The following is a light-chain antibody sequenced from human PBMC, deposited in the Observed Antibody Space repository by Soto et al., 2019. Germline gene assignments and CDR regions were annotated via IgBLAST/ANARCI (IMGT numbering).Light chain of an antibody. V-gene: IGKV3-11*01. CDR3: QQRSNWPPIFT. CDR1: QSVSSY. CDR2: DAS. J-gene: IGKJ3*01. Sequence: EIVLTQSPATLSLSPGERATLSCRASQSVSSYLAWYQQKPGQAPRLLIYDASNRATGIPARFSGSGSGTDFTITISILEPEDFAVYYCQQRSNWPPIFTFGPGTQVDIK.